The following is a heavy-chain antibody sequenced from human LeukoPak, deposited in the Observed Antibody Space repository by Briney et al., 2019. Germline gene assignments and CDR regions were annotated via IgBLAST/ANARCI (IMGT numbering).Heavy chain of an antibody. CDR2: INSDGAYI. CDR3: ASSGPYGYFDF. J-gene: IGHJ4*02. Sequence: GGSLRLSCAASGFTISGYWMHWVRHAPGKGLMWVSRINSDGAYIAYADSVRGRFTISRDNAKNTLFLQMSSLRAEDTAMYYCASSGPYGYFDFWGQGALVTVSS. CDR1: GFTISGYW. D-gene: IGHD3-10*01. V-gene: IGHV3-74*01.